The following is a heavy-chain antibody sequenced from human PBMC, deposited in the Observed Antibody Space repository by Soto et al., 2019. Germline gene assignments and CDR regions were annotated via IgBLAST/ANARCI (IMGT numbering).Heavy chain of an antibody. CDR3: AREAWERSYYYGMDV. CDR1: GGSISSTNW. V-gene: IGHV4-4*02. CDR2: VYHSGST. D-gene: IGHD1-26*01. Sequence: QVQLHESGPGLVKPSGTLSLTCAVSGGSISSTNWWSWVRQPPGKGLEWIGHVYHSGSTTYNPSLKSRATISVDKSKNQFSLKLSSVTAADTAVYFCAREAWERSYYYGMDVWGQGTTVTVSS. J-gene: IGHJ6*02.